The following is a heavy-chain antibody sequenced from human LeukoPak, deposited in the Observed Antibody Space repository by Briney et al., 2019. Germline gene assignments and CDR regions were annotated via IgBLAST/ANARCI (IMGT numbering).Heavy chain of an antibody. J-gene: IGHJ2*01. D-gene: IGHD3-10*01. V-gene: IGHV4-59*08. CDR2: YYSGST. Sequence: YYSGSTNYNPSLKSRVTISVDTSKNQFSLKLSSVTAADTAVYYCARLPYYYGSGSPGWYFDLWGRGTLVTVSS. CDR3: ARLPYYYGSGSPGWYFDL.